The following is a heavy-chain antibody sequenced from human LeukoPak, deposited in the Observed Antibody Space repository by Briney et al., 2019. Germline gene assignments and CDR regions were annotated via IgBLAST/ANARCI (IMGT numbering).Heavy chain of an antibody. CDR1: GDSISSSSYY. CDR2: IYYRGST. D-gene: IGHD4-17*01. Sequence: SETLSLTCTVSGDSISSSSYYWGWIRQPPGKGLEWIGSIYYRGSTYYNPSLKSRVAISVDTSKKQVSLKLSSVTAADTAMYYCARLYSGVRPPDFRGQGTLVTVSS. CDR3: ARLYSGVRPPDF. J-gene: IGHJ4*02. V-gene: IGHV4-39*01.